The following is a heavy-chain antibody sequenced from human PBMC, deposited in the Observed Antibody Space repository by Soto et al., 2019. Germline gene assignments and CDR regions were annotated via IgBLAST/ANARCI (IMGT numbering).Heavy chain of an antibody. J-gene: IGHJ4*02. CDR2: ISVYNGNT. CDR3: ARDHLTYSSGSYCFDS. CDR1: GLVFSSYG. D-gene: IGHD6-19*01. V-gene: IGHV1-18*04. Sequence: QVQLVQSGAEVKTSGASVKVSCKASGLVFSSYGFNWVRQAPGQGLEWMGWISVYNGNTFYAQKFQGRVTMTTDTATSTAFMKLRSLKSYDTAIYYCARDHLTYSSGSYCFDSWGQGTLVTVS.